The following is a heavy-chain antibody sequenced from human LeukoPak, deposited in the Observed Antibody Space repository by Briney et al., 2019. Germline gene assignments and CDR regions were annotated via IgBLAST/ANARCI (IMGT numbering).Heavy chain of an antibody. V-gene: IGHV4-39*01. CDR1: GGSISSSRYY. Sequence: ASETLSLTCTVSGGSISSSRYYWGWIRQPPGKGLEWIGSINYSGNSYYNPCLKSRVTISVNTSKNQFSLRLGCVTAADTGVYYCARPLADSSGYFDYWGQGALVTVSS. J-gene: IGHJ4*02. CDR2: INYSGNS. CDR3: ARPLADSSGYFDY. D-gene: IGHD3-22*01.